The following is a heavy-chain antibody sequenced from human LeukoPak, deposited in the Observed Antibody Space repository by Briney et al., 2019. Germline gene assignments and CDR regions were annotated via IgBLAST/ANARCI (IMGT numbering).Heavy chain of an antibody. CDR1: GGSTSTYY. D-gene: IGHD5-24*01. J-gene: IGHJ3*02. CDR3: AVNSTRHTFDI. Sequence: SQTLSLTCTVSGGSTSTYYCSWIRHSPGKGLEWIGSVYYSGSSNYNPSLKSRVSTSVDTSKNEFSLELSSVTAADTAVYYCAVNSTRHTFDIWGKGTMVTVSS. CDR2: VYYSGSS. V-gene: IGHV4-59*08.